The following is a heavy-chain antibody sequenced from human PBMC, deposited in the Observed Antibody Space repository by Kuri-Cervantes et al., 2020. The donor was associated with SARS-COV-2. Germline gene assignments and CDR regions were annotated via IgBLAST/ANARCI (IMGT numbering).Heavy chain of an antibody. J-gene: IGHJ3*02. Sequence: GESLKISCAASGFTFSSYAMSWVREAPGKGLEWVAAISSGSYITHYADSVKGRFTISRDDSKNTLHLQMDSLRGEDTAVYYCARWRGGTDAFDIWGQGTMVTVSS. CDR2: ISSGSYIT. CDR1: GFTFSSYA. CDR3: ARWRGGTDAFDI. V-gene: IGHV3-23*01. D-gene: IGHD3-16*01.